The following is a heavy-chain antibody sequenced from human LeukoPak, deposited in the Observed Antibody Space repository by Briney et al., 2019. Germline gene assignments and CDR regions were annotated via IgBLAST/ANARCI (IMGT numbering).Heavy chain of an antibody. D-gene: IGHD3-3*01. CDR3: AKERITIFGVGQGAFDI. Sequence: PGRSLRLSCAASGFTFSSYAMHWVRQAPGKGLEWVAVISYDGSNKYYADSVKGRFTISRDNSKNTLYLQMNSLRAEDMAVYYCAKERITIFGVGQGAFDIWGQGTMVTVSS. J-gene: IGHJ3*02. V-gene: IGHV3-30*04. CDR1: GFTFSSYA. CDR2: ISYDGSNK.